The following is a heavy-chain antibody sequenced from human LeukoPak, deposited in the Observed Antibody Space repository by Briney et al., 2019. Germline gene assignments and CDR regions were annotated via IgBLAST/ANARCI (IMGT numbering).Heavy chain of an antibody. CDR2: ISSSGSTI. D-gene: IGHD3-22*01. CDR3: ARTYYYDDKGPRFDY. Sequence: GGSLRLSCAASGFTFSSYEVNWVRQAPGKGLEGVSYISSSGSTIYYADSVRGRFTISRDNAKNSLYLQMNSLRAEDTAVYYCARTYYYDDKGPRFDYWGQGTLVTVSS. CDR1: GFTFSSYE. V-gene: IGHV3-48*03. J-gene: IGHJ4*02.